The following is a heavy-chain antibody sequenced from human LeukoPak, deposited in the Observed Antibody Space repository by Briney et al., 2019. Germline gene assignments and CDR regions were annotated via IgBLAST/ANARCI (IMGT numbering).Heavy chain of an antibody. Sequence: SETLSLTCTVSGGSISSYYWSWLRQPPGKGLEWIGYIYYSGSTNYNPSLKSRVTISVDKSKNQFSLNLSSVTAADTAVYYCARAFRGIFGVFEAFDIWGQGTMVTVSS. D-gene: IGHD3-3*01. CDR1: GGSISSYY. V-gene: IGHV4-59*08. CDR2: IYYSGST. CDR3: ARAFRGIFGVFEAFDI. J-gene: IGHJ3*02.